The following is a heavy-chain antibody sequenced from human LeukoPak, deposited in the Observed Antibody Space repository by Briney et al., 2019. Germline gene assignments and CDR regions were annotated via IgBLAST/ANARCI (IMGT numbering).Heavy chain of an antibody. Sequence: ASVKVSCKASGYTFTSYGISWVRQAPGQGLEWMGRISPYNGGTYYAQNLQGRVTVTTDTSTRTAYMELKSLTSDDTAVYYCARKRGGCYPDWGQGTLVTVSS. D-gene: IGHD2-15*01. CDR1: GYTFTSYG. CDR2: ISPYNGGT. CDR3: ARKRGGCYPD. V-gene: IGHV1-18*01. J-gene: IGHJ4*02.